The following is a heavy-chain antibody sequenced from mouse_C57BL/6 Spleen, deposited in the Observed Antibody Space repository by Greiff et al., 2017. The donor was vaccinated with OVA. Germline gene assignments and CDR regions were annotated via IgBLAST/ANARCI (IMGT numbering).Heavy chain of an antibody. CDR1: GYAFSSSW. D-gene: IGHD1-1*01. V-gene: IGHV1-82*01. CDR2: IYPGDGDT. J-gene: IGHJ2*01. CDR3: ASQGVLRSFDY. Sequence: VQLQQSGPELVKPGASVKISCKASGYAFSSSWMNWVKQRPGKGLEWIGRIYPGDGDTNYNGKFKGKATLTADKSSSTAYMQLSSLTSEDSAVYFSASQGVLRSFDYWGQGTTLTVSS.